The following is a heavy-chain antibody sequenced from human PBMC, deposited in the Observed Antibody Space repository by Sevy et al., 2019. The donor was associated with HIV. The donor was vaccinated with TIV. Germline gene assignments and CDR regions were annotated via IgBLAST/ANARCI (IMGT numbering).Heavy chain of an antibody. D-gene: IGHD3-10*01. CDR2: IYWDDDK. J-gene: IGHJ4*02. Sequence: SGPTLVKPTQTLTLTCSFSGLSLTTSGVGVGWVRQPPGEALEWLALIYWDDDKRYSPSLKTGLPIPKDTSKNQVVLKMTNMDPVETAKYYCAHRRPLYFYGSYDFDYWGQGTLVTVSS. V-gene: IGHV2-5*02. CDR3: AHRRPLYFYGSYDFDY. CDR1: GLSLTTSGVG.